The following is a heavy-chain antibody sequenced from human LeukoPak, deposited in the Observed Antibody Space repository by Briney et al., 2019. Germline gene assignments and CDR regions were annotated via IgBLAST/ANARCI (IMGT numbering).Heavy chain of an antibody. Sequence: PGGSLRLSCAASGFTFSTYWMTWVRQAPGKGLEWVANIKEDGSREYYVDSVKGQFTISRDNAKNSLYLQMDSLTAEDTAVYYCARDSPGYGTYVSWGQGTLVSVSS. CDR1: GFTFSTYW. CDR3: ARDSPGYGTYVS. D-gene: IGHD2-8*01. CDR2: IKEDGSRE. V-gene: IGHV3-7*01. J-gene: IGHJ1*01.